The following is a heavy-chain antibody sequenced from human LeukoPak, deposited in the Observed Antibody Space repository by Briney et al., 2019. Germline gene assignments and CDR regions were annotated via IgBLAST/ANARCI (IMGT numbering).Heavy chain of an antibody. J-gene: IGHJ4*02. V-gene: IGHV3-30*02. D-gene: IGHD6-19*01. Sequence: GGSLRLSCAASGFTFSNFGMHWVGQAPGKGLEWVAFIRYDGTNKYYADSVKGRFTISRDDSKNTLYLQMNSLRPEDTAVYYCAKENSGWYYFDYWGQGTLVTVSS. CDR3: AKENSGWYYFDY. CDR1: GFTFSNFG. CDR2: IRYDGTNK.